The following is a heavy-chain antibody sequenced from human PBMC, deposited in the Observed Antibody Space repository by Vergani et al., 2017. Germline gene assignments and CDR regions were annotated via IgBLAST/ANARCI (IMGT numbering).Heavy chain of an antibody. V-gene: IGHV3-9*02. CDR2: ISWNSNSI. J-gene: IGHJ5*02. CDR1: GFTSAGYA. D-gene: IGHD3-10*01. CDR3: AKDLGTSFGGGWFDP. Sequence: ELQLEESGGGLVLPGRSLRLSCVASGFTSAGYAMHWVRQAPGKGLEWVSGISWNSNSIGYADSVKGRFTISRDNAKNSLYMQMNSLRAEDTALYYCAKDLGTSFGGGWFDPWGQGTLVTVSS.